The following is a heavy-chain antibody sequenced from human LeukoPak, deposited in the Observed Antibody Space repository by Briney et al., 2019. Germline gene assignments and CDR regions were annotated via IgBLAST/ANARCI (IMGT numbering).Heavy chain of an antibody. CDR1: GGAISSYY. J-gene: IGHJ4*02. V-gene: IGHV4-4*07. CDR2: IYSSGST. CDR3: ARGRIEHHFDY. Sequence: SETLSLTCTVSGGAISSYYWSWIRQPAGKGLEWIGRIYSSGSTNYNTSLKSRVTMSVDTSKNQFSLKLSSVTAADTAVYYCARGRIEHHFDYWGQGTLVTVSS.